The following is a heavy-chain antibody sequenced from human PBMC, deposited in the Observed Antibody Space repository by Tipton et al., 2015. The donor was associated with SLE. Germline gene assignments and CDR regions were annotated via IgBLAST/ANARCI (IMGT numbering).Heavy chain of an antibody. D-gene: IGHD6-19*01. CDR1: GFIFSDYY. CDR3: AKGSGWYEDDGMDV. Sequence: GSLRLSCAASGFIFSDYYMTWIRQAPGKGLEWIAYISSDSDYASYADSVKGRFTVSRDDAKRSLYLQMDNLRAEDTAVYYCAKGSGWYEDDGMDVWGQGTTVTVSS. V-gene: IGHV3-11*06. CDR2: ISSDSDYA. J-gene: IGHJ6*02.